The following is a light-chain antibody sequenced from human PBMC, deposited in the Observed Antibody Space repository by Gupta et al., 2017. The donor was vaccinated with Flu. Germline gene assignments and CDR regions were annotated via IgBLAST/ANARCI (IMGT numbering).Light chain of an antibody. V-gene: IGKV2-28*01. CDR3: MQALQTWT. Sequence: IVMTQSPLSRPGHPGEPASISCRSSPCLLHSNGYNYLDWYLQKPGQSPQPLIYLGSNRASGVPDRFSGSGSGTDLTLKISRVEAEDVGVYYCMQALQTWTFGQGTKVEIK. CDR1: PCLLHSNGYNY. CDR2: LGS. J-gene: IGKJ1*01.